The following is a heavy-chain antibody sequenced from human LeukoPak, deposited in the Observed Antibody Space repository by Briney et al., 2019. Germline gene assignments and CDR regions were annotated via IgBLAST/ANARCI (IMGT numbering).Heavy chain of an antibody. Sequence: GGPVKVSCKASGGTFSSYAISWVRQAPGQGLEWMGGIIPIFGTANYAQKFQGRVTITADESTSTAYMELSSLRSEDTAVYYCAREIVVVPAAILSDYYYYMDVWGKGTTVTVSS. J-gene: IGHJ6*03. D-gene: IGHD2-2*01. V-gene: IGHV1-69*13. CDR1: GGTFSSYA. CDR3: AREIVVVPAAILSDYYYYMDV. CDR2: IIPIFGTA.